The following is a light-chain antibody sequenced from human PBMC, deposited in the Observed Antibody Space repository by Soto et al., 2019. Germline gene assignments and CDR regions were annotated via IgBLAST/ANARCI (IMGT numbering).Light chain of an antibody. Sequence: IQMTQSPSALSASVGARVTLTCQASQDISDVLNWYQQQPGKAPKVLIYDASKLQTGVPSRFSGRGSGKDFTFTISSLQPDDCGTYYCQQFYDLPITFGQGTRLEIK. V-gene: IGKV1-33*01. CDR3: QQFYDLPIT. CDR1: QDISDV. J-gene: IGKJ5*01. CDR2: DAS.